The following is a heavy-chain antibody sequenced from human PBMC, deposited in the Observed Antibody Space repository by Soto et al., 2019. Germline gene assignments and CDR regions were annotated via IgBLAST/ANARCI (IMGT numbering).Heavy chain of an antibody. Sequence: PGGSLRLSCAASGFTFSDYYMSWIRQAPGKGLEWVSYISSSGSTIYYADSVKGRFTISRDDSKNTAYLQMNSLESGDTAVYYCSRDDSDWFFNWGRGTLVTVSS. CDR3: SRDDSDWFFN. J-gene: IGHJ4*02. CDR1: GFTFSDYY. V-gene: IGHV3-11*01. CDR2: ISSSGSTI. D-gene: IGHD3-9*01.